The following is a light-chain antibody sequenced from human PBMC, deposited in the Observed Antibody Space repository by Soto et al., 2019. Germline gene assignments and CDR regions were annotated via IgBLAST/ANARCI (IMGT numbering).Light chain of an antibody. J-gene: IGKJ1*01. Sequence: EIVMTQSPDTLFVSPGERATLSCRASQSVGKSLAWYQQKPGQAPRLLIYGASTRATGIPDRFSGSGSGTDFTLTISRLEPEDFAVYYCQQYGGSPRTFGQGTKVDIK. CDR1: QSVGKS. V-gene: IGKV3-20*01. CDR2: GAS. CDR3: QQYGGSPRT.